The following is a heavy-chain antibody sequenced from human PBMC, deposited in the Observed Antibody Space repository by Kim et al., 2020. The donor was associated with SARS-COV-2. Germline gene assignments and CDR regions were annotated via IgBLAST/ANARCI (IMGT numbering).Heavy chain of an antibody. J-gene: IGHJ3*02. V-gene: IGHV4-31*03. Sequence: SETLSLTCTVSGGSISSGGHYWSWIRQHPGKGLEWIGYIYYSGTTYYNPSLKSRITISVDTSKNQFSLKLSSVTAADTAVYYCAREGVFHLFVIWCQGT. CDR1: GGSISSGGHY. D-gene: IGHD3-16*01. CDR3: AREGVFHLFVI. CDR2: IYYSGTT.